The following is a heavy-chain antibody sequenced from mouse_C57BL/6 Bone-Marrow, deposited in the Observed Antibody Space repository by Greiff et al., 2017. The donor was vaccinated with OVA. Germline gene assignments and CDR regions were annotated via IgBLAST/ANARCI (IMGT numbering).Heavy chain of an antibody. CDR3: ASPSLTGYWYFDV. CDR2: INPSSGYT. J-gene: IGHJ1*03. CDR1: GYTFTSYW. Sequence: VQLQQSGAELAKPGASVKLSCKASGYTFTSYWMHWVKQRPGQGLEWIGYINPSSGYTKYNQKFKDKATLTADKSSSTAYLQLSSLTSEDSSVDYCASPSLTGYWYFDVWGTGTTVTVSA. V-gene: IGHV1-7*01.